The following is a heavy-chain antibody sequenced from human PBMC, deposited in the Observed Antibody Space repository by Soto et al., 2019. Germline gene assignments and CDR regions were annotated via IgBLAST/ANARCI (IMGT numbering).Heavy chain of an antibody. CDR2: VYYNGST. Sequence: PSETLSLTCTVSGGSINNHYWSWIRQPPWKGLEWLGYVYYNGSTNYNPSLKSRVTISVDTSKNQFSLKLSSVTAADTAVYYCARTSDFDAFDIWGQGTMVTVSS. CDR3: ARTSDFDAFDI. J-gene: IGHJ3*02. CDR1: GGSINNHY. V-gene: IGHV4-59*11.